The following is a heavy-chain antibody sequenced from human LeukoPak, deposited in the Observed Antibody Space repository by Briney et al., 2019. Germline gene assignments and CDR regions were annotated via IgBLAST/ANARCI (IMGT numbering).Heavy chain of an antibody. CDR2: IIPILGIA. Sequence: ASVKVSCTASGGTFSSYAISWVRQAPGQGLEWMGRIIPILGIANYAQKFQGRVTITADKSTSTAYMELSSLRSEDTAVYYCADDHAQSKILTGYYPEWGQGTLVTVS. CDR1: GGTFSSYA. V-gene: IGHV1-69*04. CDR3: ADDHAQSKILTGYYPE. D-gene: IGHD3-9*01. J-gene: IGHJ4*02.